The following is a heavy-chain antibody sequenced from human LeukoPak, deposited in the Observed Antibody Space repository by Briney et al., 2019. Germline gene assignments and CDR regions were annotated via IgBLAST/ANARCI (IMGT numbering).Heavy chain of an antibody. V-gene: IGHV3-11*01. CDR3: ATTAEGSYFDY. CDR1: GFTFSDYY. J-gene: IGHJ4*02. CDR2: ITSRGSTI. Sequence: GGSLGLSCAASGFTFSDYYMSWIRQAPGKGLEWVSCITSRGSTIYYADSVKGRFTISRDNAKNSLYLQMNSLRAEDTAVYYCATTAEGSYFDYWGQGTLVTVSS.